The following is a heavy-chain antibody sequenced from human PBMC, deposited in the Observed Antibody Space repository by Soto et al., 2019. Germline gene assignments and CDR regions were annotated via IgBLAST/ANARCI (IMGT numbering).Heavy chain of an antibody. CDR2: IYPGDSDT. J-gene: IGHJ4*02. D-gene: IGHD2-2*02. Sequence: LRLSCKGSGYSFISYWIGWVRQMPGKGLEWMGIIYPGDSDTRYSPSFQGQVTISADKSISTAYLQWSSLKASDTAMYYCARLGGWGHCSNTRCYTFDYWGQGTPVTVSS. CDR3: ARLGGWGHCSNTRCYTFDY. CDR1: GYSFISYW. V-gene: IGHV5-51*01.